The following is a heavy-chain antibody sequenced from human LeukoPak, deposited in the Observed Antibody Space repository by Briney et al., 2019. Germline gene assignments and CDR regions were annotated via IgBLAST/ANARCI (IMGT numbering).Heavy chain of an antibody. Sequence: SGGSLRLSCAASGFTFSSYSMNWVRQAPGKGLEWVAVISYDGSNKYYADSVKGRFTISRDNSKNTLYLQMNSLRAEDTAVYYCAKDDALLGGDYDMCDYWGQGTLVTVSS. D-gene: IGHD4-17*01. J-gene: IGHJ4*02. CDR1: GFTFSSYS. CDR2: ISYDGSNK. CDR3: AKDDALLGGDYDMCDY. V-gene: IGHV3-30*18.